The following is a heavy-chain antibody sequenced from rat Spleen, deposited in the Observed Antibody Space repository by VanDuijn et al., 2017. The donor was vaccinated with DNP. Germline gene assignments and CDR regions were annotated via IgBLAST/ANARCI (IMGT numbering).Heavy chain of an antibody. CDR2: ITNTGGST. D-gene: IGHD1-2*01. CDR3: TRVWKQLYLYYFDY. V-gene: IGHV5-31*01. Sequence: EVQLVESGGGLVQPGRSLKLSCVASVFTFNNYWMTWIRTPPGKGLEWVASITNTGGSTYYPDSVKGRFTISRDNAKSTLYLQMNSLRSEDTATYYCTRVWKQLYLYYFDYWGQGVMVTVSS. J-gene: IGHJ2*01. CDR1: VFTFNNYW.